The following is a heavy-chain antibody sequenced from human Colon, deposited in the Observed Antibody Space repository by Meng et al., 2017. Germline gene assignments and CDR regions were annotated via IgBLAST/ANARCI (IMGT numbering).Heavy chain of an antibody. CDR1: GESFGNYF. J-gene: IGHJ4*02. CDR3: ARGLGTIQRGYCSGGSCSSDY. CDR2: ISHGGST. V-gene: IGHV4-34*01. D-gene: IGHD2-15*01. Sequence: WGAGLLKPSETLTPPGAVMGESFGNYFWNWSRHPPGKGLEGIGEISHGGSTNYNPSLKSRVTISLDMSKNQFSLNLTSVTAADTTVYYCARGLGTIQRGYCSGGSCSSDYWGQRTLVTVSS.